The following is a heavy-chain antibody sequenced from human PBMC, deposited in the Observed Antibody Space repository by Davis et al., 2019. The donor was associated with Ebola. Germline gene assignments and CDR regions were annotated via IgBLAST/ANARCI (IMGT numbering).Heavy chain of an antibody. D-gene: IGHD2-15*01. Sequence: GESLKISCAASGFTFSSYGMHWVRQAPGKGLEWVAVIWYDGSNKYYADSVKGRFTISRDNSKNTLYLQMNSLRAEDTAVYYCARGGSTYCGGGRCYSPYTWFDPWGQGTLVTVSS. CDR1: GFTFSSYG. V-gene: IGHV3-33*08. CDR3: ARGGSTYCGGGRCYSPYTWFDP. J-gene: IGHJ5*02. CDR2: IWYDGSNK.